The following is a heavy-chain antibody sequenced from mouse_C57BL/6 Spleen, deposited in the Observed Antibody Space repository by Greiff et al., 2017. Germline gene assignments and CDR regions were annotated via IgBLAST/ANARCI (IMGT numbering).Heavy chain of an antibody. V-gene: IGHV1-80*01. D-gene: IGHD4-1*01. J-gene: IGHJ4*01. Sequence: VKVVESGAELVKPGASVKISCKASGYAFSSYWMNWVKQRPGKGLEWIGQIYPGDGDTNYNGKFKGKATLTADKSSSTAYMQLSSLTSEDAAVYFCATKTLGRDYAMDYWGQGTSVTVSS. CDR3: ATKTLGRDYAMDY. CDR1: GYAFSSYW. CDR2: IYPGDGDT.